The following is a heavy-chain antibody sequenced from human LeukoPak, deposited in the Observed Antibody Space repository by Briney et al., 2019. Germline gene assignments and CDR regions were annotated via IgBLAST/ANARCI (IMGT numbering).Heavy chain of an antibody. D-gene: IGHD3-10*01. V-gene: IGHV4-39*01. J-gene: IGHJ5*02. CDR1: GGSISSSSYY. CDR2: IYYSGST. CDR3: VRCVTSPYNWFDP. Sequence: PSETLSLTWTVSGGSISSSSYYWGWIRKPPGKGLEWIGSIYYSGSTYYNPSLKSRVAISVDTSKNQFSLKLSSVTAADTAVYYCVRCVTSPYNWFDPWGQGTLVTVSS.